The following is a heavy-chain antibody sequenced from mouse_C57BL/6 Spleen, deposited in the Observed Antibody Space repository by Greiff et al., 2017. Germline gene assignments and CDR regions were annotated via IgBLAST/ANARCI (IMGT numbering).Heavy chain of an antibody. Sequence: QVQLQQPGAELVRPGSSVKLSCKASGYTFTSYWMHWVKQRPIQGLEWIGYIDPSASATHYNQKFKDKATLTVDKSSSTAYMQLSSLTSEYSEVYYCAREDYYSSWFAYWGQGTLVTVSA. J-gene: IGHJ3*01. CDR1: GYTFTSYW. CDR3: AREDYYSSWFAY. V-gene: IGHV1-52*01. CDR2: IDPSASAT. D-gene: IGHD2-4*01.